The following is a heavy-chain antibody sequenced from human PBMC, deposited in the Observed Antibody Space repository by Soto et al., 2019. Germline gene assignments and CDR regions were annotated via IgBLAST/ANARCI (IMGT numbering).Heavy chain of an antibody. CDR2: VYYSGTT. CDR1: GGSLSNYY. Sequence: SETLSLTCTVSGGSLSNYYWSLIRQPPGKGLEWIALVYYSGTTDYNPSLESRVTISVDTSKNQFSLKVTSVTAADTAVYYCARSRVLSGSPKDFDYWGQGTLVTVSS. V-gene: IGHV4-59*01. CDR3: ARSRVLSGSPKDFDY. J-gene: IGHJ4*02. D-gene: IGHD1-26*01.